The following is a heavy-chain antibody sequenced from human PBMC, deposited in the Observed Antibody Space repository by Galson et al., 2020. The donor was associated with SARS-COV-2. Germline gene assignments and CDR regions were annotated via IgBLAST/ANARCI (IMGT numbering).Heavy chain of an antibody. CDR2: IYHSGST. V-gene: IGHV4-4*02. J-gene: IGHJ6*03. Sequence: SETLSLTCAVSGGSISSSNWWSWVRQPPGKGLEWIGEIYHSGSTNYNPSLKSRVTISVDNTKNQFSLKLSSVTAADTAVYYCAGLVGITIFGVVNDIRGGGYYVDVWGKGTAVIVSS. CDR3: AGLVGITIFGVVNDIRGGGYYVDV. CDR1: GGSISSSNW. D-gene: IGHD3-3*01.